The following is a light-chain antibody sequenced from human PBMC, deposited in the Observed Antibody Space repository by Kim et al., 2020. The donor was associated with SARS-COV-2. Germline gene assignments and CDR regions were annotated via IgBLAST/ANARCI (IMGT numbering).Light chain of an antibody. CDR3: GTWDSSLSVWL. CDR1: SSNIGTNY. J-gene: IGLJ3*02. CDR2: DNN. Sequence: GPKVTISFPGSSSNIGTNYVSWYQQLPGTVPKVLIYDNNKRPSGIPDRFSGSKSGTSGTLDITGLQTGDEADYYCGTWDSSLSVWLFGGGTKVTVL. V-gene: IGLV1-51*01.